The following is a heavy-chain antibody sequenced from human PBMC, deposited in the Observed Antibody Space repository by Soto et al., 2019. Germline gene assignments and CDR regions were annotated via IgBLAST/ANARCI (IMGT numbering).Heavy chain of an antibody. J-gene: IGHJ4*02. CDR1: GGTFSSYA. V-gene: IGHV1-69*13. CDR3: ATQDIVVVPAAMATPRGGPKFDY. Sequence: RASVKVSCKASGGTFSSYAISWVRQAPGQGLEWMGGIIPIFGTANYAQKFQGRVTITADESTSTAYMELSSLRSEDTAVYYCATQDIVVVPAAMATPRGGPKFDYWGQGTLVTVSS. CDR2: IIPIFGTA. D-gene: IGHD2-2*01.